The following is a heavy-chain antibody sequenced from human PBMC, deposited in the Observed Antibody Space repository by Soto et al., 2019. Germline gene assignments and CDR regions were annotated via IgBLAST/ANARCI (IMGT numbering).Heavy chain of an antibody. CDR2: MSHSGGT. Sequence: QAQLQQWGAGLLKPSETLSLTCAVYGGFVSSGSYYWSWIRQPPGKGLEWIGEMSHSGGTHFNPSLKSRVTISVDTSKNQFSLKMSSVTAADTALYYCARVERGTATTVVDAFDIWGPGTMVTVS. D-gene: IGHD1-1*01. J-gene: IGHJ3*02. V-gene: IGHV4-34*01. CDR3: ARVERGTATTVVDAFDI. CDR1: GGFVSSGSYY.